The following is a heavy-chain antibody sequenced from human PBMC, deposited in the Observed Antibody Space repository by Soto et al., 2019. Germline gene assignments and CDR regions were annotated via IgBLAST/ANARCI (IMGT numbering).Heavy chain of an antibody. CDR3: ARVAYGEYAGLGRDY. CDR1: GYTFTSYG. J-gene: IGHJ4*02. Sequence: QVQLVQSGAEVKKPGASVKVSCKASGYTFTSYGISWVRQAPGQGLEWMGWISAYNGNTNYAQKLQGRVTMITDPSTSTSYLELRSLSSDDTAVYYCARVAYGEYAGLGRDYWGQGTLFTVSS. V-gene: IGHV1-18*01. D-gene: IGHD4-17*01. CDR2: ISAYNGNT.